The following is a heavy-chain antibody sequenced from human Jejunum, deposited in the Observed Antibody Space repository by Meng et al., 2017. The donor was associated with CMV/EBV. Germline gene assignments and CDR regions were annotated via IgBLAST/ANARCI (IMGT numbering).Heavy chain of an antibody. CDR1: AFSFCNEW. D-gene: IGHD3-10*01. J-gene: IGHJ4*02. V-gene: IGHV3-7*04. CDR2: IKQDGNEK. Sequence: QLCGPGGGCVPGGGSLSLTLAARAFSFCNEWMIWVPQATGKGSEGGANIKQDGNEKYYVDSVKGRFTISRDNGKNSSFLQMNNLRAEDTGVYYCARGFGIGSWGQGTLVTVSS. CDR3: ARGFGIGS.